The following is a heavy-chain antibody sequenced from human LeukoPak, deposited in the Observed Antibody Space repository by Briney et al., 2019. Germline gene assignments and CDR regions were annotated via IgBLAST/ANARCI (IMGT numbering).Heavy chain of an antibody. J-gene: IGHJ6*03. Sequence: GASVKVSCKASGYTFTGYYMHWVRQAPGQGLEWMGWINPNSGGTNYAQKFQGRVTMTRDTSISTAYMELSRLRSEDTAVYYCARGQKWQLLHYYYYYMDVWGKGTTVTVSS. CDR3: ARGQKWQLLHYYYYYMDV. CDR1: GYTFTGYY. V-gene: IGHV1-2*02. D-gene: IGHD2-15*01. CDR2: INPNSGGT.